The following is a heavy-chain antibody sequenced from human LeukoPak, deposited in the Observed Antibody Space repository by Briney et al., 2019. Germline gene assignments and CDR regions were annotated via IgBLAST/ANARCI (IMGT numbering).Heavy chain of an antibody. CDR1: GFTFNSYA. J-gene: IGHJ3*02. Sequence: GGSLRLSCAASGFTFNSYAMSWVRQAPGKGLEWVSSISSSSSYIYYADSVKGRFTISRDNAKNSLYLQMNSLRAEDTAVYYCARERITIFGVVIIEYAFDIWGQGTMVTVSS. D-gene: IGHD3-3*01. V-gene: IGHV3-21*01. CDR3: ARERITIFGVVIIEYAFDI. CDR2: ISSSSSYI.